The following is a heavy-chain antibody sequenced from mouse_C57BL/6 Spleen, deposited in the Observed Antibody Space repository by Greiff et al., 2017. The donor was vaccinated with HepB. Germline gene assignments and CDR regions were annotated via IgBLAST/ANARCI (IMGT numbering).Heavy chain of an antibody. J-gene: IGHJ4*01. CDR3: AVYGNYYAMDY. CDR1: GYSFTGYY. V-gene: IGHV1-42*01. Sequence: EVKLQESGPELVKPGASVKISCKASGYSFTGYYMNWVKQSPEKSLEWIGEINPSTGGTTYNQKFKAKATLTVDKSSSTAYMQLKSLTSEDSAVYYCAVYGNYYAMDYWGQGTSVTVSS. D-gene: IGHD2-1*01. CDR2: INPSTGGT.